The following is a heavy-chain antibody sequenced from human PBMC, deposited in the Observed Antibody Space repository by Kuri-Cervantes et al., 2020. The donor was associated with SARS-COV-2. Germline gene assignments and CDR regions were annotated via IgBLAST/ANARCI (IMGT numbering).Heavy chain of an antibody. Sequence: GGSLRLSCAASGFTFSSYAMSWVRQAPGKGLEWVSYISNSGSTIYYADSVKGRLTISRDNAKNSLYPQMNSLRAEDTAVYYCARGYSSSWYRGQASYWGQGTLVTVSS. CDR1: GFTFSSYA. V-gene: IGHV3-48*04. CDR3: ARGYSSSWYRGQASY. CDR2: ISNSGSTI. D-gene: IGHD6-13*01. J-gene: IGHJ4*02.